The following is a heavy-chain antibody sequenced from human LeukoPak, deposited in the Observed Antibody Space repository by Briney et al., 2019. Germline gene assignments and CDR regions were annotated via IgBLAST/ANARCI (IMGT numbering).Heavy chain of an antibody. D-gene: IGHD3-9*01. J-gene: IGHJ4*02. Sequence: SQTLSLTCAISGDSVSSNSAAWNWIRQSPSRGLEWLGRTYYRSKWYNDYAVSVKSRITINPDTSKNQFSLQLNSVTPEDTAVYYRARGRGTYYDILTGYYTFDYWGQGTLVTVSS. V-gene: IGHV6-1*01. CDR3: ARGRGTYYDILTGYYTFDY. CDR1: GDSVSSNSAA. CDR2: TYYRSKWYN.